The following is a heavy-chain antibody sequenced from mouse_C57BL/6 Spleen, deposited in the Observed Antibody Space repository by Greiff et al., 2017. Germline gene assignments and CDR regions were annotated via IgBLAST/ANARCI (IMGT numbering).Heavy chain of an antibody. V-gene: IGHV14-4*01. Sequence: EVQLQQSGAELVRPGASVKLSCTASGFNIKDDYMHWVKQRPEQGLEWIGWIDPENGDTEYASKFQGKAPITADTSSNTAYLQLSSLTSEDTAVYYCTSYGNFLDYWGQGTTLTVSS. CDR3: TSYGNFLDY. J-gene: IGHJ2*01. CDR2: IDPENGDT. D-gene: IGHD2-1*01. CDR1: GFNIKDDY.